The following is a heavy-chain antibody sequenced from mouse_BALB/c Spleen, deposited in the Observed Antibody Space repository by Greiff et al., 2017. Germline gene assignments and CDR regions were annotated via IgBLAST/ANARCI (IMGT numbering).Heavy chain of an antibody. Sequence: QVQLQQSGAELMKPGASVKISCKATGYTFSSYWIEWVKQRPGHGLEWIGEILPGSGSTNYNEKFKGKATFTADTSSNTAYMQLSSLTSEDSAVYYCARWERRAWFAYWGQGTLVTVSA. CDR1: GYTFSSYW. V-gene: IGHV1-9*01. D-gene: IGHD2-12*01. CDR3: ARWERRAWFAY. J-gene: IGHJ3*01. CDR2: ILPGSGST.